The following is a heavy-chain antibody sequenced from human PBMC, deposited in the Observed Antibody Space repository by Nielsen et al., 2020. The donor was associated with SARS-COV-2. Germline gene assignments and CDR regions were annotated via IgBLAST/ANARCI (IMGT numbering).Heavy chain of an antibody. CDR1: GFTFSTYT. D-gene: IGHD3-10*01. CDR2: IDRSSSYI. V-gene: IGHV3-21*01. J-gene: IGHJ3*01. Sequence: GESLKISCAASGFTFSTYTMTWVRQAPGKGLEWVAAIDRSSSYIYYLAAMRGRLTISRDNAKSSLYLQMDSLRAEDTAVYYCARRWYGSDSDREAFDVWGRGTMVTVSS. CDR3: ARRWYGSDSDREAFDV.